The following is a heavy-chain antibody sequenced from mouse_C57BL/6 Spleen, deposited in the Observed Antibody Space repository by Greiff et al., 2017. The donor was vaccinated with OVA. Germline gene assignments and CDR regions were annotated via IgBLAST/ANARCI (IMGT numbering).Heavy chain of an antibody. CDR2: IHPNSGST. CDR1: GYTFTSYW. CDR3: ARGDYYGSSPLYYAMDY. Sequence: VQLQQPGAELVKPGASVKLSCKASGYTFTSYWMHWVKQRPGQGLEWIGMIHPNSGSTNYNEKFKSKATLTVDKSSSTAYLQLSSLTSEDAAVYYCARGDYYGSSPLYYAMDYWGQGTSVTVSS. D-gene: IGHD1-1*01. V-gene: IGHV1-64*01. J-gene: IGHJ4*01.